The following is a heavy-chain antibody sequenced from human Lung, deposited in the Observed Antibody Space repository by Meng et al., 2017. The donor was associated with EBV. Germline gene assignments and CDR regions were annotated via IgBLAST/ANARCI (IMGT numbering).Heavy chain of an antibody. CDR1: GGSITSGGYY. J-gene: IGHJ4*02. Sequence: QVYLQYSGPGLVKPPQTLSLTCSVSGGSITSGGYYWSWIRQHPGKGLEWIGYIYYSGSTYYNPSLKSLVTISVDTSKNQFSLKLSSVTAADTAVYYCARGGTSSAPFDYWGQETLVTVSS. CDR3: ARGGTSSAPFDY. V-gene: IGHV4-31*01. D-gene: IGHD2-2*01. CDR2: IYYSGST.